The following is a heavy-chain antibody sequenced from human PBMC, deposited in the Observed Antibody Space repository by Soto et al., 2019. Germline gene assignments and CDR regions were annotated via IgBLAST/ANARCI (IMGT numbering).Heavy chain of an antibody. CDR3: ARGPGSTYYYDSSGYYYWTLSY. D-gene: IGHD3-22*01. Sequence: ASVKVSCKASGYTFTSYAMHWVRQAPGQRLEWMGWINAGNGNTKYSQKFQGRVTITRDTNASTAYMELSSLRSEDTAVYYCARGPGSTYYYDSSGYYYWTLSYWGQGTLVTVSS. CDR1: GYTFTSYA. V-gene: IGHV1-3*01. J-gene: IGHJ4*02. CDR2: INAGNGNT.